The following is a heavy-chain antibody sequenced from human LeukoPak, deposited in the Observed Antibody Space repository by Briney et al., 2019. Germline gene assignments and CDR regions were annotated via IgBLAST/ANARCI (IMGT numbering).Heavy chain of an antibody. D-gene: IGHD3-22*01. Sequence: GGSLRLSCAASGFTFSNAWMSWVRQAPGKGLEWVGRIKSKTDGGTTDYAAPVKGRFTISRDDSKNTLYLQMNSLKTEDTAVYYCTTDNYYDSSGYPQFDYWGQGTLVTVSS. CDR1: GFTFSNAW. CDR2: IKSKTDGGTT. J-gene: IGHJ4*02. V-gene: IGHV3-15*01. CDR3: TTDNYYDSSGYPQFDY.